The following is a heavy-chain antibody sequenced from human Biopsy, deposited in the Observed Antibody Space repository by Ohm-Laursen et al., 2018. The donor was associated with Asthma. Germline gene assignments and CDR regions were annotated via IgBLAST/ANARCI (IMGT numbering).Heavy chain of an antibody. J-gene: IGHJ6*02. Sequence: SETLSLTCSLSSGSGGYMRSGNYYWGWIRQPPGKGLEWIGSIYYSGTTYYNPSLESRVTVSADTSKSQVSLKLTCVTAADTAVYYCVRGSSSWHHGPFHYYYGLDVWGQGTTATVSS. CDR1: SGSGGYMRSGNYY. V-gene: IGHV4-39*01. CDR2: IYYSGTT. D-gene: IGHD6-13*01. CDR3: VRGSSSWHHGPFHYYYGLDV.